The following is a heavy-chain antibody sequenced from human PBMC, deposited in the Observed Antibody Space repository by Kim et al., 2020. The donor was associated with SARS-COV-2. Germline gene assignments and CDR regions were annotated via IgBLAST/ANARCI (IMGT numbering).Heavy chain of an antibody. D-gene: IGHD6-13*01. CDR3: ARDSSSWEPSVDY. CDR2: IKQDGSEK. CDR1: GFTFSSYW. Sequence: GGSLRLSCAASGFTFSSYWMSWVRQAPGKGLEWVSNIKQDGSEKYYVGSVKGRFTISRDNAKNSLYLQMNSLRAEDTAVYYCARDSSSWEPSVDYWGQGTLVTVSS. J-gene: IGHJ4*02. V-gene: IGHV3-7*03.